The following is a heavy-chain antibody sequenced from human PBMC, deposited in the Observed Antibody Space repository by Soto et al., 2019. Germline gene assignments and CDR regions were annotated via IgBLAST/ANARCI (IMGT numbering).Heavy chain of an antibody. CDR3: ARGRGAPDAHVAQSSLVAFDI. V-gene: IGHV3-53*01. D-gene: IGHD2-8*02. CDR1: GFTVSSNY. J-gene: IGHJ3*02. CDR2: IYSGGST. Sequence: PGGSLRLSCAASGFTVSSNYMSWVRQAPGKGLEWVSVIYSGGSTYYADSVKGRFTISRDNSKNTLYLQMNSLRAEDTAVYYCARGRGAPDAHVAQSSLVAFDIWGQGTMVTVSS.